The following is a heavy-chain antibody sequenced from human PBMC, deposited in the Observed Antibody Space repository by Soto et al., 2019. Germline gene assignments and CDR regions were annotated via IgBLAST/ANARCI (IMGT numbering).Heavy chain of an antibody. CDR1: GYSFTSHW. V-gene: IGHV5-51*01. CDR2: IYPGDSDT. J-gene: IGHJ6*02. CDR3: ARLTMVRGMGLYYYGMDV. Sequence: GESLKISCKGSGYSFTSHWIGWVRQMPGKGLEWMGIIYPGDSDTRYSPSFQGQVTISADKSISTAYLQWSSLKASDTAMYYCARLTMVRGMGLYYYGMDVWGQGTTVTVSS. D-gene: IGHD3-10*01.